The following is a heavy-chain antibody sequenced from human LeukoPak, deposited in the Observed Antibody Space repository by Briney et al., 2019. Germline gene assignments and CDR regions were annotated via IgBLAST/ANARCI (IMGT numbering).Heavy chain of an antibody. V-gene: IGHV3-21*01. CDR2: ISSSSSYI. Sequence: GRSLRLSCAASGFTFSSYAMHWVRQAPGKGLEWVSSISSSSSYIYYADSVKGRFTISRDNAKNSLYLQMNSLRAEDTAVYYCARDAGVVPVGYWGQGTLVTVSS. CDR1: GFTFSSYA. D-gene: IGHD2-2*01. J-gene: IGHJ4*02. CDR3: ARDAGVVPVGY.